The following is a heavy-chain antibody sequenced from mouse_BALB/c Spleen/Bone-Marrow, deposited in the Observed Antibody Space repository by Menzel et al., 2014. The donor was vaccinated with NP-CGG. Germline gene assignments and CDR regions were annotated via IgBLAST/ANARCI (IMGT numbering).Heavy chain of an antibody. Sequence: EVKLVESGGGLVQPGGSLRLSCATSGFTFXDYYMSWVCQPPGRALEWLGFIRNKANGYTTEYSASVKGRFTISRDNSQSILYLQMNTLRAEDSATYYCARGGNDLDYWGQGTTLTVSS. J-gene: IGHJ2*01. CDR3: ARGGNDLDY. CDR2: IRNKANGYTT. CDR1: GFTFXDYY. D-gene: IGHD2-3*01. V-gene: IGHV7-3*02.